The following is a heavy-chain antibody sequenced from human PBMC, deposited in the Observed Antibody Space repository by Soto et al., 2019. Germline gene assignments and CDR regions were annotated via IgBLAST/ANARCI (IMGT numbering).Heavy chain of an antibody. CDR1: GYTFTSYD. D-gene: IGHD2-15*01. CDR3: ARPPYYCSGGSCYPLDAFDI. Sequence: ASVKVSCKASGYTFTSYDINWVRQATGQGLEWMGWMNPNSGNTGYAQKFQGRVTMTRNTSISTAYMELSSLRSEDTAVYYCARPPYYCSGGSCYPLDAFDIWGQGTMVTVSS. V-gene: IGHV1-8*01. J-gene: IGHJ3*02. CDR2: MNPNSGNT.